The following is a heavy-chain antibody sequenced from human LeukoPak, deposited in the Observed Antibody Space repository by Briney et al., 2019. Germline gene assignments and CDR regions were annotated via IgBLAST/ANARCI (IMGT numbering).Heavy chain of an antibody. CDR1: GASISSYY. J-gene: IGHJ6*03. V-gene: IGHV4-4*07. D-gene: IGHD2-15*01. Sequence: PSETLSLTCTVSGASISSYYWSWIRQPAGKGLEWIGRIYSSRSIYNPSLKSRVTISVDTSKNQFSLKLSSVTAADTAVYYCARVANVVVVAATRYYYYYYMDVWGKGTTVTISS. CDR3: ARVANVVVVAATRYYYYYYMDV. CDR2: IYSSRS.